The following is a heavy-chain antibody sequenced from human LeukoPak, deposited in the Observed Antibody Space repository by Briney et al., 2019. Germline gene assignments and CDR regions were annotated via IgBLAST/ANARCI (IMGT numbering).Heavy chain of an antibody. CDR2: IYPGDSDT. D-gene: IGHD3-22*01. V-gene: IGHV5-51*01. J-gene: IGHJ3*02. CDR3: ARQITIVVSGDALDI. Sequence: PGESLKISCKGSGYSFTSYWIGWVRQVPGKGLEWMGIIYPGDSDTRYSPSFQGQVTISADKSISTAYLQWSSLKASDTAMYYRARQITIVVSGDALDIWGQGTMVTVSS. CDR1: GYSFTSYW.